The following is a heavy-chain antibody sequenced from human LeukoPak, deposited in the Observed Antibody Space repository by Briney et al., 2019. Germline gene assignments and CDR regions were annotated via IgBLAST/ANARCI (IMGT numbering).Heavy chain of an antibody. J-gene: IGHJ5*02. V-gene: IGHV5-51*01. CDR2: IYPGDSDT. CDR1: GYSFTSYW. Sequence: GESLKISCKGSGYSFTSYWIGWVRQMPGKGLERMGIIYPGDSDTRYSPSFQGQVTISADKSISTAYLQWSSLKASDTAMYYCARMAAAWNNWFDPWGQGTLVTVSS. D-gene: IGHD6-13*01. CDR3: ARMAAAWNNWFDP.